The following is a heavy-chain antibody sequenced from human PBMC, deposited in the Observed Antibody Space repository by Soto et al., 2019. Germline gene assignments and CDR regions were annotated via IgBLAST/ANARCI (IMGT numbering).Heavy chain of an antibody. CDR2: ISYDGSNK. D-gene: IGHD2-2*01. CDR3: ARDHCSSTSCSTYYYYGMDV. CDR1: GFTFSSYA. J-gene: IGHJ6*02. Sequence: QVQLVESGGGVVQPGRSLRLSCAASGFTFSSYAMHWVRQAPGKGLEWVAVISYDGSNKYYADSVKGRFTISRDNSKNTLYLQMNSLGAEDTAVYYCARDHCSSTSCSTYYYYGMDVWGQGTTVTVSS. V-gene: IGHV3-30-3*01.